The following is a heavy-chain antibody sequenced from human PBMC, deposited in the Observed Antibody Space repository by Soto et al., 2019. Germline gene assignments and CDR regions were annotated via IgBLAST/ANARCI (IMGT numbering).Heavy chain of an antibody. CDR3: AKGRGRGDYGMDV. D-gene: IGHD3-10*01. Sequence: LRLSCAASGFTFSSYAMSLGRQAPGKGLEWVSAISGSGGSTYYADSVKGRFTISRDNSKNTLYLQMNSLRAEDTAVYYYAKGRGRGDYGMDVWGQGTTVTVSS. V-gene: IGHV3-23*01. J-gene: IGHJ6*02. CDR2: ISGSGGST. CDR1: GFTFSSYA.